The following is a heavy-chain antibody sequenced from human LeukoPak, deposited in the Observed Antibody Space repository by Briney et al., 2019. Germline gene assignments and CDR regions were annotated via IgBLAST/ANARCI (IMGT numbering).Heavy chain of an antibody. Sequence: SVKVSCKGSGGTFNSYSISWVRQAPGQGLEWMGRSIPIFGITNYAQKFQGRVTITADKSTNTAYMELSSLRSEDTALYYCARDTIVVIPDGSHPGLYVMDVWGQGTTVTVSS. CDR3: ARDTIVVIPDGSHPGLYVMDV. CDR2: SIPIFGIT. D-gene: IGHD2-21*01. V-gene: IGHV1-69*04. CDR1: GGTFNSYS. J-gene: IGHJ6*02.